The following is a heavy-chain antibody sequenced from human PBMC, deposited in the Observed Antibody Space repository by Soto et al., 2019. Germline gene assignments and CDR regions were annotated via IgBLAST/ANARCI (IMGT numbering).Heavy chain of an antibody. D-gene: IGHD3-16*01. CDR3: ARSSWGAGY. CDR2: IKQDGSEK. J-gene: IGHJ4*02. Sequence: GGALRLSCAASGFIFSSYWMSWVRQAPGKGLEWVANIKQDGSEKYYVDSVKGRFTISRDNAKNSLYLQMNSLRVEDTAVYYCARSSWGAGYWGQGTQVTVSS. CDR1: GFIFSSYW. V-gene: IGHV3-7*03.